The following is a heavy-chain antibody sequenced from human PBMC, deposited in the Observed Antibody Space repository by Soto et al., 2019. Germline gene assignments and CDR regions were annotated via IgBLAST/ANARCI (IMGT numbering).Heavy chain of an antibody. V-gene: IGHV1-69*01. CDR1: GGTFGSYA. J-gene: IGHJ4*02. D-gene: IGHD2-2*01. CDR2: IIPVSGAA. Sequence: QVQLVQSGAEVKKPGSSVKVSCTASGGTFGSYAFSWVRQAPGQGLEWMGGIIPVSGAAHYEQKFQGRVTITADESTSTAYMELSSLSSQDTAVYYCATALGCRSTSCTLDYWSQGTRVIVSS. CDR3: ATALGCRSTSCTLDY.